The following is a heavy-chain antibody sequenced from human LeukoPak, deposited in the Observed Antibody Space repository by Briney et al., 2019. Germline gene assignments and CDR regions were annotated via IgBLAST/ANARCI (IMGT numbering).Heavy chain of an antibody. V-gene: IGHV3-23*01. CDR3: VKWGDYDILTGYYDPDY. J-gene: IGHJ4*02. CDR1: GFTFSNYA. Sequence: GASLRLSCAASGFTFSNYAMSWVRQAPGKGLEWVSAVSGRDDSTYYADSVRGRFTISRDTSKNTLYLQMNSLRAEDTAVYYCVKWGDYDILTGYYDPDYWGQGTLVTVSS. CDR2: VSGRDDST. D-gene: IGHD3-9*01.